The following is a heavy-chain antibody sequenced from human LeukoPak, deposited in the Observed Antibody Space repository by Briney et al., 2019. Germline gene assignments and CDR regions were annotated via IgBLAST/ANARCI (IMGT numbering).Heavy chain of an antibody. D-gene: IGHD6-13*01. CDR1: GYDFAGYW. CDR3: ARPRCSTCSFDY. V-gene: IGHV5-51*01. J-gene: IGHJ4*02. Sequence: GESLKISCQVSGYDFAGYWIAWVRRMPGKGLEWMGIIYPGDSDGRYSPSFQGQVTISADRSINTAYLQWSSLKASDTAMYYCARPRCSTCSFDYWGQGTLVTVSS. CDR2: IYPGDSDG.